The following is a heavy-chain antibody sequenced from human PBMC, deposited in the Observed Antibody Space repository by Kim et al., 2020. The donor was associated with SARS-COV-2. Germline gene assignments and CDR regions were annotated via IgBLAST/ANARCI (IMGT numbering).Heavy chain of an antibody. Sequence: GGSLRLSCAASGFTFSSYGMHWVRQAPGKGLEWVAVISYDGSNKYYADSVKGRFTISRDNSKNTLYLQMNSLRAEDTAVYYCAKPTVESKNYYYYGMDVWGQGTTVNVSS. D-gene: IGHD2-15*01. CDR1: GFTFSSYG. V-gene: IGHV3-30*18. CDR3: AKPTVESKNYYYYGMDV. CDR2: ISYDGSNK. J-gene: IGHJ6*02.